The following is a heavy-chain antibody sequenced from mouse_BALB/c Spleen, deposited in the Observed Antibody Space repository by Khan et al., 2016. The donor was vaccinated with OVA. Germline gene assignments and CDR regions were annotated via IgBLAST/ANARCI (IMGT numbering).Heavy chain of an antibody. CDR3: ARWFDGYSSLYAMDY. J-gene: IGHJ4*01. V-gene: IGHV2-6*02. CDR2: IWSDGST. D-gene: IGHD2-3*01. Sequence: QMQLEESGPGLVAPSQSLSITCTVSGFSLTTYGVHWVRQPPGKGLEWLVVIWSDGSTNYNSVLKSRLSISKDNSKSQVFLKMNSRQTDDTAMYYCARWFDGYSSLYAMDYWGQGTLVTVSS. CDR1: GFSLTTYG.